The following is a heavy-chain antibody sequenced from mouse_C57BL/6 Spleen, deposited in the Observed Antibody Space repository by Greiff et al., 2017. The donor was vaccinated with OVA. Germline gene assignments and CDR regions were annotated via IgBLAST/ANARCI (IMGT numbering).Heavy chain of an antibody. Sequence: QVQLQQPGAELVRPGSSVKLSCKASGYTFTSYWMHWVKQRPIQGLEWIGNIDPSDSETHYNQKFKDKATLTVDKSSSTAYLQLSSLTSEDSAVYYCASGPYGSFDYWGQGTTLTVSS. J-gene: IGHJ2*01. V-gene: IGHV1-52*01. CDR2: IDPSDSET. D-gene: IGHD1-1*01. CDR3: ASGPYGSFDY. CDR1: GYTFTSYW.